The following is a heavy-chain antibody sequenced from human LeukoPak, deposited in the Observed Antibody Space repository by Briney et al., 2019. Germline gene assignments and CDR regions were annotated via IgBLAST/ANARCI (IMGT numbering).Heavy chain of an antibody. J-gene: IGHJ4*02. CDR3: ARGLVVDY. CDR1: GGSFSGYY. Sequence: SETLSLTCAVYGGSFSGYYWSWIRQPPGKGLEWIGEINHSGSTNYNPSLKSRVTISVDTSKNQFSLKLSSVTAADTAVYYCARGLVVDYWGQGTLVTVSS. CDR2: INHSGST. V-gene: IGHV4-34*01.